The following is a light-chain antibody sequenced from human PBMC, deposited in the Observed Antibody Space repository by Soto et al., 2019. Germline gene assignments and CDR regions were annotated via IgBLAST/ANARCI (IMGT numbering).Light chain of an antibody. V-gene: IGKV3-15*01. CDR3: QQYNSYTWT. CDR1: QSVSSN. Sequence: EIVMTQSPATVSVSPGERVTLSCRASQSVSSNLAWYQQRPGQAPRLLIYGASTRATGIPARFSGSGSGTEFTLTISSLQSEDFAIYYCQQYNSYTWTFGQGTKVEIK. CDR2: GAS. J-gene: IGKJ1*01.